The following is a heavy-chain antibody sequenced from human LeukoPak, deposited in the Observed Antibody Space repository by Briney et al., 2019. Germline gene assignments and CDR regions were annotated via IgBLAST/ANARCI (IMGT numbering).Heavy chain of an antibody. CDR1: GYTFTSYG. Sequence: ASVTVSCKASGYTFTSYGISWVRQAPGQGLEWMGWISAYNGNTNYAQKLQGRVTMTTDTSTSTAYMELRSLRSDDTAVYYCARSLVGAPHVDYWGQGTLVTVSS. J-gene: IGHJ4*02. D-gene: IGHD1-26*01. CDR2: ISAYNGNT. CDR3: ARSLVGAPHVDY. V-gene: IGHV1-18*01.